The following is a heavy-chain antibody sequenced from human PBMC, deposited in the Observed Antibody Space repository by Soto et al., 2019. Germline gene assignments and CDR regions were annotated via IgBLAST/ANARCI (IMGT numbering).Heavy chain of an antibody. CDR1: DDSISNYY. CDR2: IYYTGST. Sequence: PSETLSLTCTVTDDSISNYYWSWIWQPPGKGLEWIGYIYYTGSTNYNPSLKSRVTISVDTSKNQFSLKLSSVTAADTAVYYCASGRGYSYGSFDYWGQGTLVTVS. J-gene: IGHJ4*02. CDR3: ASGRGYSYGSFDY. V-gene: IGHV4-59*01. D-gene: IGHD5-18*01.